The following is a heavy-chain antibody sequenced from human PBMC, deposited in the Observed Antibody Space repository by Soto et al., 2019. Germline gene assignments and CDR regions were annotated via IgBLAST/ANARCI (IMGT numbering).Heavy chain of an antibody. J-gene: IGHJ5*02. D-gene: IGHD2-15*01. CDR2: IYYSGST. V-gene: IGHV4-59*01. CDR3: ARSVAAMDNCFSP. Sequence: SVTLRFTCTASGGCISSYHCHCVSQPPGKGLEWIGYIYYSGSTNYHPSLKSRVTISVDTSKNQFSLKLSSVTAADTAVYFCARSVAAMDNCFSPCGHGTLV. CDR1: GGCISSYH.